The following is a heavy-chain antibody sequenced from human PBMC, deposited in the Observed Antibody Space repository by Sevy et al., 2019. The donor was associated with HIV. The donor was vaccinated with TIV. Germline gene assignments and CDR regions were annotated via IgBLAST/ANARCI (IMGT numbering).Heavy chain of an antibody. CDR1: GFTVSSNY. Sequence: GGSLRLSCAASGFTVSSNYMSWVRQAPGKGLEWVSVIYSGGSTYYADSVKGRFTISRDNSKNTLYLQMNSLRAEDTAMYYCARLNACSGGSCYSGDYFDYWGQGTLVTVSS. CDR3: ARLNACSGGSCYSGDYFDY. CDR2: IYSGGST. D-gene: IGHD2-15*01. V-gene: IGHV3-53*01. J-gene: IGHJ4*02.